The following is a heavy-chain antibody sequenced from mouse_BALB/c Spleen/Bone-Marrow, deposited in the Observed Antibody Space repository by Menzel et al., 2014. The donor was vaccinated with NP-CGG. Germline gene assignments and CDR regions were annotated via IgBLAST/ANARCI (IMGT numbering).Heavy chain of an antibody. V-gene: IGHV5-17*02. CDR3: ARRGTMITAGPFAY. D-gene: IGHD2-4*01. CDR2: ISSGSNTI. CDR1: GFTFSSFG. J-gene: IGHJ3*01. Sequence: EVQLAESGGGLVQPGGSRKLSCAASGFTFSSFGMHWIRQAPEKGLEWVAYISSGSNTIYYEDTVKGRFTISRDNPKNTLFLQMTSLRSEDTAMYYCARRGTMITAGPFAYWGQGTLVTVSA.